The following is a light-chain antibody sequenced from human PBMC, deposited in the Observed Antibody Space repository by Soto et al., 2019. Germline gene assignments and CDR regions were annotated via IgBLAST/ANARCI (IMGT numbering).Light chain of an antibody. Sequence: QSVLTQPRSVSESPGQSVTISCTGTSSDVGGYNYVSWYQQHPGKAPKLMIYDVSKRPSGVPDRFSGSKSGNTASLTISGLQAEDEADYYCLSHTTRRIYVFGPGTKVTVL. CDR1: SSDVGGYNY. V-gene: IGLV2-11*01. J-gene: IGLJ1*01. CDR2: DVS. CDR3: LSHTTRRIYV.